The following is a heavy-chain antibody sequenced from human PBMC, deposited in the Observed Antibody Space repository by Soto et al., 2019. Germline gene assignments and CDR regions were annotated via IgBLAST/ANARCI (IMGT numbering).Heavy chain of an antibody. Sequence: QVQLQESGPGLVKPSQTLSLTCTVSGGSISSGGYYWSWIRQHPGKGLEWIGYIYYSGSTYYNPALKSRVNISVDTSKNQFSLKLSSVTAADTAVYYCARSPEATVTAFDYWGQGTLVTVSS. V-gene: IGHV4-31*03. CDR2: IYYSGST. CDR3: ARSPEATVTAFDY. D-gene: IGHD4-17*01. J-gene: IGHJ4*02. CDR1: GGSISSGGYY.